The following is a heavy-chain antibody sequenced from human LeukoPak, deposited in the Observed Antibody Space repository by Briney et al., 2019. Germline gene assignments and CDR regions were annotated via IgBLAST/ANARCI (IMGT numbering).Heavy chain of an antibody. Sequence: PGGSLRLSCAASGFTFSSYWMHWVRQAPGKGLVWVSRINSDGSSTSYADSVKGRFTISRDNAKNTLYLQMISLRAEDTAVYYCAREDVVVVAPGRYYYYGMDVWGQGTTVTVSS. CDR3: AREDVVVVAPGRYYYYGMDV. CDR1: GFTFSSYW. CDR2: INSDGSST. J-gene: IGHJ6*02. D-gene: IGHD2-15*01. V-gene: IGHV3-74*01.